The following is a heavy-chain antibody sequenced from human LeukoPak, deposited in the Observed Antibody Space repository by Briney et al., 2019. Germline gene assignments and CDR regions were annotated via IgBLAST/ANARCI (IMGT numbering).Heavy chain of an antibody. D-gene: IGHD2-21*02. Sequence: PETLSLPCTVSGGSIWSWIRQPPGEGLEWIGYIYNNEKNNCNHSLKRRVTVPVDKSKNQFSLKLTSVPAADTAVYYCARILPDRLLFELWGQGPLVTVPS. J-gene: IGHJ4*02. CDR3: ARILPDRLLFEL. CDR1: GGSI. CDR2: IYNNEKN. V-gene: IGHV4-4*08.